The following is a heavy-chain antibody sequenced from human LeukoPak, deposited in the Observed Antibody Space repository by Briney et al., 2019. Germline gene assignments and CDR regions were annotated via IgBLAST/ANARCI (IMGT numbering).Heavy chain of an antibody. CDR3: ARVGTTMIKVAWFDP. Sequence: GGSLRLSCVASGFSFSDSWMSWVRQAPGKGLEWVADIDKDGSVRDYVDSVKGRFTISRDNAKNSLYLQMNSLRAEDTAVYYCARVGTTMIKVAWFDPWGQGTLVTVSS. CDR2: IDKDGSVR. CDR1: GFSFSDSW. J-gene: IGHJ5*02. V-gene: IGHV3-7*01. D-gene: IGHD3-22*01.